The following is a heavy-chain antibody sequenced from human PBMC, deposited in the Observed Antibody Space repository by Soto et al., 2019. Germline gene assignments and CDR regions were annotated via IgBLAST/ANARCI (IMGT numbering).Heavy chain of an antibody. J-gene: IGHJ4*01. Sequence: QVQLQESGPGLVEPSQTLSLTCTVSGGSISSGYYHWSWVRQLPGKGLEWIGYIRVSGYTQYNPSLQSRLTISLDASNNQFSLRLTSVTAADTAVYYCVTYAEAAGGTGSWGHGTLVTVSS. CDR3: VTYAEAAGGTGS. CDR1: GGSISSGYYH. D-gene: IGHD6-13*01. V-gene: IGHV4-31*03. CDR2: IRVSGYT.